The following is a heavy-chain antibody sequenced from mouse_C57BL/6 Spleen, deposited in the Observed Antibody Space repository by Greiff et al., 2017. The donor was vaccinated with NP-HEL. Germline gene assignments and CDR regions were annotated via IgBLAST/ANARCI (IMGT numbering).Heavy chain of an antibody. CDR2: IDPSDSYT. J-gene: IGHJ3*01. CDR1: GYTFTSYW. CDR3: AKGGDGTRRPWFAY. D-gene: IGHD4-1*01. V-gene: IGHV1-50*01. Sequence: VQLQQSGAELVKPGASVKLSCKASGYTFTSYWMQWVKQRPGQGLEWIGEIDPSDSYTNYNQKFKGKATLTVDTSSSTAYMQLSSLTSEDSAVYYCAKGGDGTRRPWFAYWGQGTLVTVSA.